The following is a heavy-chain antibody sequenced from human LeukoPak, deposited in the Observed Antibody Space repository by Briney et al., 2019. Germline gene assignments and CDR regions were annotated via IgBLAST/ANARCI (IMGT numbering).Heavy chain of an antibody. CDR2: IYTSGST. CDR3: AREGEGTLYSYGYYGYYYMDV. D-gene: IGHD5-18*01. V-gene: IGHV4-61*02. CDR1: GGSISSGSYY. Sequence: SETLSLTCTVSGGSISSGSYYWSWIRQPAGKGLEWIGRIYTSGSTNYNPSLKSRVTISVDTSKNQFSLKLSSVTAADTAVYYCAREGEGTLYSYGYYGYYYMDVWGKGTTVTVSS. J-gene: IGHJ6*03.